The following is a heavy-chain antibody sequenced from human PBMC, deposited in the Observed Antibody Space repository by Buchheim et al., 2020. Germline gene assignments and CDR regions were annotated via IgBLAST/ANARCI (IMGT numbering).Heavy chain of an antibody. CDR3: ARAEVRGGGMYV. V-gene: IGHV4-34*01. J-gene: IGHJ6*02. CDR2: INQSGST. CDR1: GGSFSGYY. Sequence: QVQLQQWGAGLLKPSETLSLTCAVYGGSFSGYYWSWIRQPPGKGLEWIGEINQSGSTNYNPSLKSRVTISVDTSTNQFSLNLSSVTAADTAVYYCARAEVRGGGMYVWGQGTT. D-gene: IGHD3-10*01.